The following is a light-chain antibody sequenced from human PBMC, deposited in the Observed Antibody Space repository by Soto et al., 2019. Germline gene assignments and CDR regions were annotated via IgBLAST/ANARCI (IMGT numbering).Light chain of an antibody. V-gene: IGKV3-11*01. J-gene: IGKJ4*01. CDR1: QSVSSY. CDR3: QQRSDWPST. Sequence: EIVLTQSPATLSLSPGERATLSCRASQSVSSYLAWYQQKPGQAPRLLIYDASNRAPGIPARFSGSGSGTDFPLTIRSLEPDDFAVYYCQQRSDWPSTFGGGTKVQIK. CDR2: DAS.